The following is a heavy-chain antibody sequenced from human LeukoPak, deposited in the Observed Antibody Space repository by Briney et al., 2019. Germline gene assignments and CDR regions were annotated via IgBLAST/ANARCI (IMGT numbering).Heavy chain of an antibody. CDR3: ARGRGSTRQLGYMDV. V-gene: IGHV4-39*07. D-gene: IGHD6-6*01. CDR1: GGSISSSTYY. CDR2: IYHSGST. J-gene: IGHJ6*03. Sequence: PSETLSLTCTVSGGSISSSTYYWGWIRQPPGKGLEWIGYIYHSGSTYYNPSLKSRVTISVDRSKNQFSLKLSSVTAADTAVYYCARGRGSTRQLGYMDVWGKGTTVTVSS.